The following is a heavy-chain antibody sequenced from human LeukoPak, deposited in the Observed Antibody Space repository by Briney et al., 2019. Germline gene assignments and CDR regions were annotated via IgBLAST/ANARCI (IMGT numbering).Heavy chain of an antibody. J-gene: IGHJ5*02. D-gene: IGHD2-15*01. CDR3: ARVSTLNYCSGGSCYSNNWFDP. CDR1: GYTFSSYG. CDR2: ISAYNGNT. Sequence: GGSVKVSCKASGYTFSSYGISWGGQGPGQRVEWMGWISAYNGNTNYAQKLQGRVTMTTDTSTSTAYMELRSLRSDDTAVYYCARVSTLNYCSGGSCYSNNWFDPWGQGTLVTVSS. V-gene: IGHV1-18*01.